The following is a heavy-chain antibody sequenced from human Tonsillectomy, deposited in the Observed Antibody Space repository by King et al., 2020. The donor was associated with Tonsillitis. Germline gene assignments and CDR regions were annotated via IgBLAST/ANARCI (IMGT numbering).Heavy chain of an antibody. CDR2: IDWDDDR. Sequence: VTLKESGPALVKPTQTLTLTCTFSGFSLSTSGMCVSWIRQPPGKALEWLALIDWDDDRYYNTSLKTRLTISKDTSKNQVVLAMTNMDPVDTATYYCTRTYSSGWSHYFDYWGQGTLVTVSS. CDR3: TRTYSSGWSHYFDY. CDR1: GFSLSTSGMC. D-gene: IGHD6-19*01. V-gene: IGHV2-70*01. J-gene: IGHJ4*02.